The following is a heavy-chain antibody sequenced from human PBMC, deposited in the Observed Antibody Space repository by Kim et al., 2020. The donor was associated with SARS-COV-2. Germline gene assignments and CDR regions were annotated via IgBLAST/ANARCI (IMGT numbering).Heavy chain of an antibody. D-gene: IGHD2-15*01. CDR3: AKTAGQYCNGGSCYSGSFDY. Sequence: GGSLRLSCAASGFTFSSYGMHWVRQAPGKGLEWVAVIWYDGSNKYYADSVKGRFTISRDNSKNTLYLQMNSLRAEDTAVYYCAKTAGQYCNGGSCYSGSFDYWGQGTLVTVSS. V-gene: IGHV3-33*06. CDR2: IWYDGSNK. CDR1: GFTFSSYG. J-gene: IGHJ4*02.